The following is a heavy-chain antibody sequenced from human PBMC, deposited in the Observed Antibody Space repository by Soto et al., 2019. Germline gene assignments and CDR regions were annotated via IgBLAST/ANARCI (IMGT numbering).Heavy chain of an antibody. Sequence: ASVKVSCKASGYTFTSYAMHWVRQAPGQRLEWMGWINAGNGNTKYSQKFQGRVTITRDTSASTAYMELSSLRSEDTAVYYCARDPHGYCSSTSRLPPDWCTDYYYMDVWGKGTTVTVSS. CDR2: INAGNGNT. CDR1: GYTFTSYA. V-gene: IGHV1-3*01. J-gene: IGHJ6*03. CDR3: ARDPHGYCSSTSRLPPDWCTDYYYMDV. D-gene: IGHD2-2*01.